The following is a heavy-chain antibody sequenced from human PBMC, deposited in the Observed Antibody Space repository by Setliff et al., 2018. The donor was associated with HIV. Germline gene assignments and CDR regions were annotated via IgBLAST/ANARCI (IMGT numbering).Heavy chain of an antibody. D-gene: IGHD3-10*01. CDR3: ARRIDNSGSLPAKNWFDT. CDR1: GGSISSYC. V-gene: IGHV4-4*09. J-gene: IGHJ5*02. Sequence: ETLSLTCTVSGGSISSYCWNRIRQPPGKGLEWIGYIFASGSSLYSPSLQSRVSISIDTSKNQFSLKLSSVTAADTAVCYCARRIDNSGSLPAKNWFDTWGQGRLVTVSS. CDR2: IFASGSS.